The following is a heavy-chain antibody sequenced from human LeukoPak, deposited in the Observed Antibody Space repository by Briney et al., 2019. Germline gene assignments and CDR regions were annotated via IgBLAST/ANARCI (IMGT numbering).Heavy chain of an antibody. J-gene: IGHJ6*03. CDR2: ISSSSTYI. CDR3: ARFGGTGYYMDV. D-gene: IGHD2-15*01. CDR1: GFTFRRYS. Sequence: PGGSLRLSCAASGFTFRRYSLNWVRQAPGKGLEWVSSISSSSTYISYADSLKGRFTISRDNAKNSLYLEMNSLRAEDTAVYYCARFGGTGYYMDVWGKGTTATVSS. V-gene: IGHV3-21*01.